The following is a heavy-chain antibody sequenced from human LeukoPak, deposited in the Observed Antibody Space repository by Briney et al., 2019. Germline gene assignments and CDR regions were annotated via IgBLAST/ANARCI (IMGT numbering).Heavy chain of an antibody. V-gene: IGHV4-61*08. D-gene: IGHD1-26*01. CDR2: IYYISNT. J-gene: IGHJ4*02. Sequence: PSETLSLACTVSGASVGSAGYYWSWIRQPPGGGLEWIGYIYYISNTNYNPSLKSRVTMSVDPSKNQSSLELNSVTAADTAVYYCARTQSQSGSYRYYFGYWGQGTLVTVSS. CDR3: ARTQSQSGSYRYYFGY. CDR1: GASVGSAGYY.